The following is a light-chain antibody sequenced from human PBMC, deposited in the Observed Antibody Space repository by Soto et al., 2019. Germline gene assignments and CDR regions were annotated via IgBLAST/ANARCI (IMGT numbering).Light chain of an antibody. Sequence: DIQMTQSPSSLSASVGDRVTITCRASRSINIYLNWYQQKPGKAPKLLIYAASNLQSGVPSRFSGDGAATHFTLTISSLQPEDFATYHCQQSHSSPYTFGKGTRLEIK. CDR1: RSINIY. V-gene: IGKV1-39*01. CDR3: QQSHSSPYT. CDR2: AAS. J-gene: IGKJ5*01.